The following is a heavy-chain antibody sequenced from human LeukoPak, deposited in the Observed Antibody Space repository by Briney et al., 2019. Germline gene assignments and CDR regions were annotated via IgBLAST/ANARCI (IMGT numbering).Heavy chain of an antibody. V-gene: IGHV4-59*06. D-gene: IGHD3-10*01. CDR1: GGSISSYY. Sequence: SETLSLTCTVSGGSISSYYWSWIRQPPGKGLECIGYIYYSGRTYYNPSLKSRVTISIDTSRSQFSLRLSSVTAADTAVYYCARDRSGSSSLNAFDIRGQGTMVTVSS. CDR3: ARDRSGSSSLNAFDI. CDR2: IYYSGRT. J-gene: IGHJ3*02.